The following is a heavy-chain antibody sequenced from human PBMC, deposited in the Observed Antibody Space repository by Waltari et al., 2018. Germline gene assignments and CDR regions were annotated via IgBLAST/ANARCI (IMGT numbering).Heavy chain of an antibody. Sequence: QVQLQESGPGLVKPSETLSLTCTVSGGSISSHYWSWIRQPPGKGLEWIGYIYYSGSTNYNPSLKSRVTISVDTSKNQFSLKLSSVTAADTAVYYCATTNCGYSGYDTYYYYGMDVWGQGTTVTVSS. CDR3: ATTNCGYSGYDTYYYYGMDV. J-gene: IGHJ6*02. D-gene: IGHD5-12*01. V-gene: IGHV4-59*11. CDR1: GGSISSHY. CDR2: IYYSGST.